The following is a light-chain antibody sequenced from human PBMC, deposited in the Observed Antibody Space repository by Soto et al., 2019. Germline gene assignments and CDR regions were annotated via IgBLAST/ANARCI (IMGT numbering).Light chain of an antibody. CDR3: SSKSPDF. J-gene: IGLJ1*01. CDR1: SSGIRDYNY. V-gene: IGLV2-14*01. Sequence: LAQPASVSGSPGQSITISCTGTSSGIRDYNYVSWYQQLPGNAPKLIMYEVSNRPSGISNRFSGSKSGNTASLTISGLQAEDEADYYCSSKSPDFFGTGTKVTAL. CDR2: EVS.